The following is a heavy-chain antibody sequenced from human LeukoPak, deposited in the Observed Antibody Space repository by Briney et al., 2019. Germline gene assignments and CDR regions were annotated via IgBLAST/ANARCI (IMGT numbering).Heavy chain of an antibody. CDR1: GYTFTGYY. CDR2: INPNSGGT. V-gene: IGHV1-2*02. D-gene: IGHD5-12*01. CDR3: ARDISGSDLGKTIGY. J-gene: IGHJ4*02. Sequence: ASVKVSCKASGYTFTGYYMYWVRQAPGQGLEWMGWINPNSGGTNYAQKFQGRVTMTRDTSISTAYMELSRLRSDDTAVYYCARDISGSDLGKTIGYCGQRPLVTGAS.